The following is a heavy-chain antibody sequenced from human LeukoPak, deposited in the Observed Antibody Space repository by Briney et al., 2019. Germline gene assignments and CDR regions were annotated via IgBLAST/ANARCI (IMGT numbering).Heavy chain of an antibody. V-gene: IGHV3-30*02. D-gene: IGHD1-26*01. J-gene: IGHJ4*02. CDR3: HGARAPLDY. Sequence: GGSLRLTCAASGFTFSTYVMHWVRQVPGKGLEWVAYLRYDGSNKNYADSVKGRFTISRDNSNNTLYLQMKSLRAEDTDVYYCHGARAPLDYRGQGTLVTVSS. CDR2: LRYDGSNK. CDR1: GFTFSTYV.